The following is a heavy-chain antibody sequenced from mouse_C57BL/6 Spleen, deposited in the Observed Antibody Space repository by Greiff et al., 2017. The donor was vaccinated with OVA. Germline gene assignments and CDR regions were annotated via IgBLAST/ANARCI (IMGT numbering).Heavy chain of an antibody. J-gene: IGHJ4*01. CDR1: GYTFTDYN. D-gene: IGHD1-1*01. CDR3: ARDYYGRSYGDYAMDY. CDR2: INPNNGGT. Sequence: EVQLQQSGPELVKPGASVKIPCKASGYTFTDYNMDWVKQSHGQSLEWIGDINPNNGGTIYNQKFKGKATLTVDNSSSTAYMELRSLTSEDTAVYYCARDYYGRSYGDYAMDYWGQGTTVTVSS. V-gene: IGHV1-18*01.